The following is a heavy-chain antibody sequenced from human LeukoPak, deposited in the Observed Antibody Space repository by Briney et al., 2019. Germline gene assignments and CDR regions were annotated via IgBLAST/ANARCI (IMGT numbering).Heavy chain of an antibody. CDR1: GGSMSDYY. CDR2: IHYSGST. Sequence: SGTLSLNCAVSGGSMSDYYWTWIRQPPGKGLEWIGYIHYSGSTHYSPSFRSRVTMSIDTSSNHFSLRLSSVTAADTAVYYCARHSNDAFDIWGQGTVVTVSA. V-gene: IGHV4-59*08. J-gene: IGHJ3*02. CDR3: ARHSNDAFDI. D-gene: IGHD6-13*01.